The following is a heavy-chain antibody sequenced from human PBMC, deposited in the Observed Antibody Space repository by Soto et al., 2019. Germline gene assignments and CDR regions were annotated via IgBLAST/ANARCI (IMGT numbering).Heavy chain of an antibody. CDR1: GCSLSTYGMC. CDR3: ARTRVRPSYYGMDV. D-gene: IGHD1-1*01. V-gene: IGHV2-70*11. CDR2: IDWDDNK. J-gene: IGHJ6*02. Sequence: SGPTPVNPTQILTLTCTFSGCSLSTYGMCVSWIRQPPGKALEWLARIDWDDNKYYTTSLKTRLTISKDTSKNQVVLTMTNIDPVDTATYFCARTRVRPSYYGMDVWGQGTTVTVSS.